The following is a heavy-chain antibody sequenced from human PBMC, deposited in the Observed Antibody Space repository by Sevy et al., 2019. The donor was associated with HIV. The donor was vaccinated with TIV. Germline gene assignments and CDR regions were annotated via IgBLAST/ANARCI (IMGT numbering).Heavy chain of an antibody. CDR2: IYYSGST. Sequence: LPETLSLTCTVSGGSVSSGSYFWSWIRQPPGKGLEWIAYIYYSGSTNYNPSLKSRVTISVDTSKNQFSLKLSAVTAADTAVYYCAREYAEMHKDGMDVWGQGTTGTVSS. V-gene: IGHV4-61*01. CDR1: GGSVSSGSYF. D-gene: IGHD2-2*01. CDR3: AREYAEMHKDGMDV. J-gene: IGHJ6*02.